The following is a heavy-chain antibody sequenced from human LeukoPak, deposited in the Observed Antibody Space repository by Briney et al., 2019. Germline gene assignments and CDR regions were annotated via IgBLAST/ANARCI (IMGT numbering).Heavy chain of an antibody. J-gene: IGHJ5*02. V-gene: IGHV3-23*01. CDR2: ISGSGGST. CDR3: ASSLPGDADYEFWSGYCGSWFDP. Sequence: PGGSLRLSCAASGFTFSSYAMSWVRQAPGKGLEWVSAISGSGGSTYYADSVKGRFTISRDDSKNTLYLQMNSLRAEDTAVYYCASSLPGDADYEFWSGYCGSWFDPWGQGTLGTVSP. CDR1: GFTFSSYA. D-gene: IGHD3-3*01.